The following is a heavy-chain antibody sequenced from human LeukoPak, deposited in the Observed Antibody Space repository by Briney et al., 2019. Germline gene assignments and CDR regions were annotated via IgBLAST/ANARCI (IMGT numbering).Heavy chain of an antibody. V-gene: IGHV3-33*08. CDR1: GFTYSHYG. J-gene: IGHJ5*02. Sequence: PGGSLRLSCAASGFTYSHYGMHWVRQAPGKGLEWVAVIWSDATEKYYGDAVKGRFTISRDNSRNTLYLQMNSLRVEDTAAYYCARDAQRGFDYSNSLEHWGQGTLVTVSS. D-gene: IGHD4-11*01. CDR3: ARDAQRGFDYSNSLEH. CDR2: IWSDATEK.